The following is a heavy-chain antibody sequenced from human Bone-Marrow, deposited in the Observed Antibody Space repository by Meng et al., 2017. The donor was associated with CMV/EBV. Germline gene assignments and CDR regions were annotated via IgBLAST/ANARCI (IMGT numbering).Heavy chain of an antibody. J-gene: IGHJ6*02. D-gene: IGHD3-3*01. Sequence: SETLSLTCIVSGGSISSSSYYWGWIRQPPGKGLEWIGYIYYSGSTNYNPSLKSRVTISVDTSKNQFSLKLSSVTAADTSVYYCARDWRVRGYYYGMDVWGQGTTVTVSS. CDR1: GGSISSSSYY. CDR3: ARDWRVRGYYYGMDV. CDR2: IYYSGST. V-gene: IGHV4-61*01.